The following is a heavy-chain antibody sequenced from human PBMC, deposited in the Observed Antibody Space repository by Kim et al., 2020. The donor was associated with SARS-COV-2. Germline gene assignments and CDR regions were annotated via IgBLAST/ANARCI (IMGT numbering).Heavy chain of an antibody. CDR3: ASLSTVDP. J-gene: IGHJ5*02. CDR1: GGSISSSSYY. V-gene: IGHV4-39*01. Sequence: SETLSLTCTVSGGSISSSSYYWGWIRQPPGKGLEWIGSIYYSGSTYYNPSLKSRVTISVDTSKNQFSLKLSSVTAADTAVYYCASLSTVDPWGQGTLVTVSS. CDR2: IYYSGST.